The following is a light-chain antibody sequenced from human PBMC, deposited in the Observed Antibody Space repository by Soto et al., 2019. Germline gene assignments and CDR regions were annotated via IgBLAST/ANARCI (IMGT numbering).Light chain of an antibody. CDR1: QIISRW. CDR2: DAS. J-gene: IGKJ2*01. Sequence: DLQMAHAPSTLSGSVGDRVTISCRASQIISRWLAWYPQKPGKAPKLLISDASSLESGVPSRLSGRGSVTKVTLTISSLQPDDFATDYCQQYNSYRMYTCSQGTKAEI. CDR3: QQYNSYRMYT. V-gene: IGKV1-5*01.